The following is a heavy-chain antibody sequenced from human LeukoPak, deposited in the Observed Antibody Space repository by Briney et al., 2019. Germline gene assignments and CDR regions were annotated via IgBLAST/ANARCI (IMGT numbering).Heavy chain of an antibody. CDR3: ARAWDGGYDSGAFDI. D-gene: IGHD5-12*01. CDR1: GYTFTSYA. CDR2: INTNTGNP. V-gene: IGHV7-4-1*02. Sequence: ASVKVSCKASGYTFTSYAMNWVRQAPGQGLEWMGWINTNTGNPTYAQGFTGRFVFSLDTFVSTVYLQISSLKAEDTAVYYCARAWDGGYDSGAFDIWGQGTMVTVSS. J-gene: IGHJ3*02.